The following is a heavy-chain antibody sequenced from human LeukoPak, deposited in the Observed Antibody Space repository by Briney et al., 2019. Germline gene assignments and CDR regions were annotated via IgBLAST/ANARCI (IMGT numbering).Heavy chain of an antibody. CDR2: ISSSSSTI. D-gene: IGHD2-21*02. J-gene: IGHJ4*02. V-gene: IGHV3-48*01. Sequence: PGGSLRLSCAASGFTFSSYSMNWVRQAPGKGLEWVSYISSSSSTIYYAHSVKGRFTISRDNSKNTLYLQMNSLRAEDTAVYYCAKDEPYCVGDCYTVLFDYWGQGTLVTVSS. CDR1: GFTFSSYS. CDR3: AKDEPYCVGDCYTVLFDY.